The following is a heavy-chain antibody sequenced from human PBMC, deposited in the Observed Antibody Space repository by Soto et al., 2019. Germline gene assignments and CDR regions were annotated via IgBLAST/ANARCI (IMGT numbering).Heavy chain of an antibody. J-gene: IGHJ6*02. Sequence: GSLRLSCAASGFTFSSYGMHWVRQAPGKGLEWVAVISYDGSNKYYADSVKGRFTISRDNSKNTLYLQMNSLRAEDTAVYYCAKDPSEYYDFWSGYYRHYYGMDVWGQGTTVTVSS. D-gene: IGHD3-3*01. CDR3: AKDPSEYYDFWSGYYRHYYGMDV. CDR1: GFTFSSYG. V-gene: IGHV3-30*18. CDR2: ISYDGSNK.